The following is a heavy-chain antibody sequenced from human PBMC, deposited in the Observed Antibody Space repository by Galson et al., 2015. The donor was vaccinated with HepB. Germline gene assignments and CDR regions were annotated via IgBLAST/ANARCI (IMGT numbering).Heavy chain of an antibody. CDR1: GYTFTSYA. D-gene: IGHD3-10*01. J-gene: IGHJ3*02. CDR2: INAGNGNT. Sequence: SVKVSCKASGYTFTSYAMHWVRQAPGQRLEWMGWINAGNGNTKYSQKFQGRVTITRDTSASTAYMELSSLRSEDTAVYYCARTHVLLWFGELSDDAFDIWGQGTMVTVSS. CDR3: ARTHVLLWFGELSDDAFDI. V-gene: IGHV1-3*01.